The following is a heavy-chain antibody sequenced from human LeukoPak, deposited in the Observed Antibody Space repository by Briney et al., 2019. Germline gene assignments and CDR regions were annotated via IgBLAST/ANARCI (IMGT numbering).Heavy chain of an antibody. CDR3: ARAVAGIDY. D-gene: IGHD6-19*01. Sequence: ASVKVSXXXSGYTFTGXXXXXXXQAPGQGLEWMGWINPNSGGXXXAQXFQGRXTMTRDTSISTAYVDLNRLRSDDTAVYYCARAVAGIDYWGQGTLVTVSS. CDR2: INPNSGGX. CDR1: GYTFTGXX. V-gene: IGHV1-2*02. J-gene: IGHJ4*02.